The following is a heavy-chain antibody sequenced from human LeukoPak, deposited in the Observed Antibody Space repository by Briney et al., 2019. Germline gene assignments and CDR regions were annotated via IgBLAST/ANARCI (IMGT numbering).Heavy chain of an antibody. V-gene: IGHV4-38-2*02. Sequence: PSETLSLTCTVSGYSISSGYYWDWIRQPPGKGLEWIGSIYHSGSTYYNPSLKSRVTISVDTSKNQFSLKLSSVTAADTAVYYCARAEQYSSGWYLDYWGQGTLVTVSS. D-gene: IGHD6-19*01. CDR2: IYHSGST. CDR3: ARAEQYSSGWYLDY. J-gene: IGHJ4*02. CDR1: GYSISSGYY.